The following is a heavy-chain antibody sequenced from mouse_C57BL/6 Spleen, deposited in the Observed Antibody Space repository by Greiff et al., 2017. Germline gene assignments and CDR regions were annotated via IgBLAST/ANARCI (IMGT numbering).Heavy chain of an antibody. CDR1: GYTFTGYW. CDR3: ARSPPEDYGYDDYFDY. Sequence: QVQLQQSGAELMKPGASVKLSCKATGYTFTGYWIEWVKQRPGHGLEWIGEILPGSGSTNYNEKFKGKATFTADTSSNTAYMQLSSLTTEDSAIYYCARSPPEDYGYDDYFDYWGQGTTLTVSS. CDR2: ILPGSGST. V-gene: IGHV1-9*01. D-gene: IGHD2-2*01. J-gene: IGHJ2*01.